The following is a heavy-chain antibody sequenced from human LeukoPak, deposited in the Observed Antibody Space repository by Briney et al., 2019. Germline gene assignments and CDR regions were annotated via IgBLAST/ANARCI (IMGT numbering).Heavy chain of an antibody. Sequence: GGSLRLSCAASGFTFSSYAMSWVRQAPGKGLEWVSGISGSGGSTYYADFVKGGFTISRDNSKNTLYLQMNSLRAEDTAVYYCAKDNGDWFGAFDIWGQGTMVTVSS. CDR2: ISGSGGST. CDR1: GFTFSSYA. J-gene: IGHJ3*02. V-gene: IGHV3-23*01. D-gene: IGHD3-10*01. CDR3: AKDNGDWFGAFDI.